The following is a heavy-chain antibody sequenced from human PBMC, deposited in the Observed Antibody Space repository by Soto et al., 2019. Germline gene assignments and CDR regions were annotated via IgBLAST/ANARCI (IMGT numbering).Heavy chain of an antibody. D-gene: IGHD3-10*01. V-gene: IGHV4-30-4*01. Sequence: QVQLQESGPGLVEPSQTLSLTCTVPGDSISNGYYTWSWIRQPPGKDLEWIGHIYNSVNTYSNPSLKSRVTISADTSKNQFSLKLSSVTAADTAVYYCARVPSGDKVDYWGQGTLVTVSS. J-gene: IGHJ4*02. CDR2: IYNSVNT. CDR1: GDSISNGYYT. CDR3: ARVPSGDKVDY.